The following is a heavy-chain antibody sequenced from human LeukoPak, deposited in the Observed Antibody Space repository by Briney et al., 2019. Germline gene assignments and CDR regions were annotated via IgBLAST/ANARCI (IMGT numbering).Heavy chain of an antibody. Sequence: GASVKISCRASGYTFTNYGITWVRQAPGRGLQCMGGISTYNGNTHKAQRFQGRVTMTTDTSTSTVYMELRSLRSDDTAVYYCARDEAGFGTTPLDYWGQGTLVTVSS. D-gene: IGHD2-8*01. V-gene: IGHV1-18*01. CDR3: ARDEAGFGTTPLDY. CDR1: GYTFTNYG. J-gene: IGHJ4*02. CDR2: ISTYNGNT.